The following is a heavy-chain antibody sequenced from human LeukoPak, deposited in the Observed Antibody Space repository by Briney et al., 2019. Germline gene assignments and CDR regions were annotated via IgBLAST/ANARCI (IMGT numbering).Heavy chain of an antibody. J-gene: IGHJ5*02. D-gene: IGHD3-22*01. Sequence: GGSLRLSCAASGFTFSSYWMHWVRQAPGKGLVWVSRINSDGSSTSYADSVKGRFTISRDNAKNTLYLQMNSLRAEDTAVYYWAIGSNYDSSGYYYAWGQGILVTVSS. CDR1: GFTFSSYW. V-gene: IGHV3-74*01. CDR3: AIGSNYDSSGYYYA. CDR2: INSDGSST.